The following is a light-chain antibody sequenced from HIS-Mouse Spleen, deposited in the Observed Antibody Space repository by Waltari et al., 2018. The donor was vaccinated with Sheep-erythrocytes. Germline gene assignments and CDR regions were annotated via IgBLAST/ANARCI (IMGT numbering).Light chain of an antibody. V-gene: IGKV3-20*01. CDR2: GAS. Sequence: EIVLTQSPVTLSLSPGERATLSCRASQSVSSSYLAWYQQKPGQAPRLLIYGASSRATGIPDRCRGSVSGTEVTLTISRLEPEDFAVYYCQQYGSSPRTFGQGTKVEIK. J-gene: IGKJ1*01. CDR3: QQYGSSPRT. CDR1: QSVSSSY.